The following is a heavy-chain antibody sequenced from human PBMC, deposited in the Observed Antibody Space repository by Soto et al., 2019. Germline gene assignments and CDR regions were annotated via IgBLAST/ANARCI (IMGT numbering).Heavy chain of an antibody. D-gene: IGHD2-2*01. Sequence: GGSLRLSCVASGFTFSSFGMQWVRQAPGKGLEWVSVISTTGGLRYYADSVKGRFSISRDNSKNTLYLQMNSLSAEDTAIYYCVRDNDMVVAGSTFDYWGHGTLVTVSS. CDR2: ISTTGGLR. V-gene: IGHV3-30*03. J-gene: IGHJ4*01. CDR1: GFTFSSFG. CDR3: VRDNDMVVAGSTFDY.